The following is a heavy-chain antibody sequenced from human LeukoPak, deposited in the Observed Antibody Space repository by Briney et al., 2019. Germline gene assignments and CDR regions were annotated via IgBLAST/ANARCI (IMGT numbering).Heavy chain of an antibody. D-gene: IGHD6-13*01. CDR3: AKDIAAAGPDAFDI. CDR2: IWYDGSNK. CDR1: GFTFSSYG. V-gene: IGHV3-33*06. J-gene: IGHJ3*02. Sequence: GGSLRLSCAASGFTFSSYGMHWVRQAPGKGLEWVAVIWYDGSNKYYADSVKGRFTISRDNSKNTLYLQMNSLRVEDTAVYYCAKDIAAAGPDAFDIWGQGTMVTVSS.